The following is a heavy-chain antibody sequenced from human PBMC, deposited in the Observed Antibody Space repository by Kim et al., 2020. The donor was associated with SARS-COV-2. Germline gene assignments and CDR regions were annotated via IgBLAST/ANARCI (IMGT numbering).Heavy chain of an antibody. CDR3: ARGVFGLHYYDSSGYYRLDY. J-gene: IGHJ4*02. Sequence: RVTISVDTSKNQFSLKLSSVTAADTAVYYCARGVFGLHYYDSSGYYRLDYWGQGTLVTVSS. V-gene: IGHV4-59*09. D-gene: IGHD3-22*01.